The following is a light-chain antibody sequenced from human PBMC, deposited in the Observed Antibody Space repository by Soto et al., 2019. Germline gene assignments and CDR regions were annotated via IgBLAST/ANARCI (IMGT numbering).Light chain of an antibody. J-gene: IGKJ2*01. Sequence: DIQMTQSPSSLSASVGDRVTITCQASQDISNYLNWYQQKPGKAPKLLIYDASNLETGAPSRFSGSGSGTDFTFTISSLQPEDIATYYCQPYDNLPPYTFGQGTKLEIK. CDR3: QPYDNLPPYT. V-gene: IGKV1-33*01. CDR2: DAS. CDR1: QDISNY.